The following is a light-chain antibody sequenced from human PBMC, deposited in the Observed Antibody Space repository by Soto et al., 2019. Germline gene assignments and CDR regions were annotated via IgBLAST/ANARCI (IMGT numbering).Light chain of an antibody. CDR3: QVWDSNSDHPV. V-gene: IGLV3-21*01. Sequence: SYELTQPPSVSVAPGETARITCGGNNIGRKSGHWYHQKPGQAPVLVIYYDSDRPSGIPERFSGSNSGNTATLTITRVEAGDEADYYCQVWDSNSDHPVFGGGTKLTVL. J-gene: IGLJ2*01. CDR1: NIGRKS. CDR2: YDS.